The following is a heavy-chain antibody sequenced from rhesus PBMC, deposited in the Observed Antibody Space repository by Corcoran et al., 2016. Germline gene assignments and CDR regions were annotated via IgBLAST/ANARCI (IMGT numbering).Heavy chain of an antibody. CDR3: ARALYSGSWGTYYFDY. D-gene: IGHD6-25*01. CDR2: ISNSGST. J-gene: IGHJ4*01. CDR1: GYSISSGYG. V-gene: IGHV4-122*02. Sequence: QLQLQESGPGLVKPSETLSLTCAVSGYSISSGYGWSWIRQPPGKGLEWIGYISNSGSTSYNPSLTSRVTISRDTSKNQFSLKLSSVTAADTAVYYCARALYSGSWGTYYFDYWGQGVLVTVSS.